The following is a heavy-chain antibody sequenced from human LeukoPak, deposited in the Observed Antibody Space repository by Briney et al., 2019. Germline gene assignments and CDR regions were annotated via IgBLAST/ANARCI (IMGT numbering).Heavy chain of an antibody. D-gene: IGHD1-26*01. CDR1: GYTFISYG. Sequence: ASVKVSCKPSGYTFISYGISWVRQAPGQGPEWMGWISAYNGNTNYAQKLQGRVTMTTDTSTSTAYMELRGLRSDDTAVYYCARVVGGSYYSANCFDYWGQGTLVTVSS. CDR3: ARVVGGSYYSANCFDY. CDR2: ISAYNGNT. J-gene: IGHJ4*02. V-gene: IGHV1-18*01.